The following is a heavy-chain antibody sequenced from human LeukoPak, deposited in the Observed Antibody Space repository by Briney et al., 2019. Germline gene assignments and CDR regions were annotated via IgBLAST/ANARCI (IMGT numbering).Heavy chain of an antibody. J-gene: IGHJ4*02. V-gene: IGHV3-7*01. D-gene: IGHD3-3*01. CDR1: GFTFSSYW. CDR2: IKQDGSEK. Sequence: SGGPLRLSCAASGFTFSSYWMSWVRQAPGKGLEWVANIKQDGSEKYYVDSVKGRFTISRDNAKNSLYLQMNSLRAEDTAVYYCARRSYDFWSGYRYYFDYWGQGTLVTVSS. CDR3: ARRSYDFWSGYRYYFDY.